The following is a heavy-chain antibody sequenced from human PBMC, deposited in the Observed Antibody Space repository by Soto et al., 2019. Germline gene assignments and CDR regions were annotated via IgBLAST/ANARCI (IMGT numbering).Heavy chain of an antibody. J-gene: IGHJ6*02. V-gene: IGHV1-3*01. CDR2: INAGNGNT. CDR1: GYTFTSCA. Sequence: GASVKVSCKASGYTFTSCAMHWVRQAPGQRLEWMGWINAGNGNTKYSQKFQGRVTITRDTSASTAYMELSSLRSEDTAVYYCAREEYSSGWPDEYCCCGMYVWGQGTTVTVSS. CDR3: AREEYSSGWPDEYCCCGMYV. D-gene: IGHD6-19*01.